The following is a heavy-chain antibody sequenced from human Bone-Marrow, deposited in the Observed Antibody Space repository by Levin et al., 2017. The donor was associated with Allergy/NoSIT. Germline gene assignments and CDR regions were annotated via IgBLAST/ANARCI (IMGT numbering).Heavy chain of an antibody. CDR3: ARDLAVAGTRFDY. Sequence: GGSLRLSCAASGFTFTSYEMNWVRQAPGKGLEWVSYISSSGTTIYYADSVKGRFTISRDNAKDSLYLQMNSLRAEDTAVYYCARDLAVAGTRFDYWGQGTLVTVSS. CDR1: GFTFTSYE. CDR2: ISSSGTTI. V-gene: IGHV3-48*03. J-gene: IGHJ4*02. D-gene: IGHD6-19*01.